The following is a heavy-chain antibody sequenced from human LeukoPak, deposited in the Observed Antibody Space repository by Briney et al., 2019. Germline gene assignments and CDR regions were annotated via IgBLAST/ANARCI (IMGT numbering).Heavy chain of an antibody. CDR1: GGTFSSYA. V-gene: IGHV1-18*01. D-gene: IGHD3-10*01. J-gene: IGHJ4*02. Sequence: ASVKVSCKASGGTFSSYAISWVRQAPGQGLEWMGWICVYTGNTNYAQKVQGRVTMTTDKSTSTAYMELRSLTSDDTAVYYCARERGMVREVPSRPDYWGQGTLVTVCS. CDR3: ARERGMVREVPSRPDY. CDR2: ICVYTGNT.